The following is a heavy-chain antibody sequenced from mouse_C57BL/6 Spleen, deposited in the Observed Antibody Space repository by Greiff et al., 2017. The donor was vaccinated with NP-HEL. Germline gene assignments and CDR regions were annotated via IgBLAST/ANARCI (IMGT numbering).Heavy chain of an antibody. CDR1: GYTFTSYW. CDR3: ASGNGSSYRAMDY. CDR2: IDPNSGGT. J-gene: IGHJ4*01. Sequence: QVHVKQPGAELVKPGASVKLSCKASGYTFTSYWMHWVKQRPGRGLEWIGRIDPNSGGTKYNEKFKSKATLTVDKPSSTAYMQLSSLTSEDSAVYYCASGNGSSYRAMDYWGQGTSVTVSS. V-gene: IGHV1-72*01. D-gene: IGHD1-1*01.